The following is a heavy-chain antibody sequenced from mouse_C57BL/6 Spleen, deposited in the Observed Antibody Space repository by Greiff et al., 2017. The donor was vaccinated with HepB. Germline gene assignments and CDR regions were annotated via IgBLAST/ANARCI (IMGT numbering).Heavy chain of an antibody. J-gene: IGHJ2*01. CDR1: GYTFTDYE. V-gene: IGHV1-15*01. D-gene: IGHD1-1*01. CDR3: TRGGYGSDY. CDR2: IDPETGGT. Sequence: VQLQQSGAELVRPGASVTLSCKASGYTFTDYEMHWVKQTPVHGLEWIGAIDPETGGTAYNQKFKGKAILTADKSSSTAYMELRSLTSEDSAVYYCTRGGYGSDYWGQGTTLTVSS.